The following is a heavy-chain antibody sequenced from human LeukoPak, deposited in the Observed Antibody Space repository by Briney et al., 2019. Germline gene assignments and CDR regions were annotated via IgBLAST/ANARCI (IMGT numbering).Heavy chain of an antibody. V-gene: IGHV4-59*11. J-gene: IGHJ4*02. CDR1: GGSISNHY. D-gene: IGHD2-8*01. CDR3: ARYYCPSGTCFHFDY. Sequence: TSETLSLTCTVSGGSISNHYWSWIRQSPGNGLEWIGFIYYNGNTEYNPSLKSRVTFSDDTSKNQFSLKLSSVTAADTAVYFCARYYCPSGTCFHFDYWGQGTLVTVSS. CDR2: IYYNGNT.